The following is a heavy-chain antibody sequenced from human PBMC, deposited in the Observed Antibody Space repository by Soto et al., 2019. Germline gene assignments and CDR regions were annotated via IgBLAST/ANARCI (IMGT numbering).Heavy chain of an antibody. V-gene: IGHV4-61*01. CDR1: GGSVSSGSYY. D-gene: IGHD6-19*01. CDR3: ARVASSGWYANWFDP. J-gene: IGHJ5*02. CDR2: IYYSGST. Sequence: QVQLQESGPGLVKPSETLSLTCTVSGGSVSSGSYYWSWIRQPPGQGLEWIGYIYYSGSTNYNPSLKSRVTISVDTSKHQFSLKLSSVTAADTAVYYCARVASSGWYANWFDPWGQGTLVTVSS.